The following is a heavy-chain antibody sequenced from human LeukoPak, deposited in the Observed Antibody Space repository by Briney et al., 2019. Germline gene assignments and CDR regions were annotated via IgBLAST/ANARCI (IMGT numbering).Heavy chain of an antibody. CDR2: ITFDGGNR. D-gene: IGHD6-13*01. V-gene: IGHV3-30*02. J-gene: IGHJ4*02. CDR3: AKEEISTAGPLDF. Sequence: GGSLRLSCAASGFTFQDYGMHWVRQAPGKGLEWVGLITFDGGNRFYTDSVKGRFTISRDNSKNTLFLHMNGLSAEDTAIYYCAKEEISTAGPLDFWGQGALVIVSS. CDR1: GFTFQDYG.